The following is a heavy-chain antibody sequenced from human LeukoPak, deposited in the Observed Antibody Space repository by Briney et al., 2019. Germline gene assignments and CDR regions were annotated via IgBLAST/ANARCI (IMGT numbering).Heavy chain of an antibody. CDR2: INPNSGGT. Sequence: ASVKVSCKASGYTFTRYYMHWVRQAPGQGLEWMGWINPNSGGTNYAQKFQGRVNMNRDTSISTAYMELSRLRSDDTAVYYCASASSPSYYYYYMDVWGKGTTVTVSS. CDR1: GYTFTRYY. V-gene: IGHV1-2*02. D-gene: IGHD2-15*01. CDR3: ASASSPSYYYYYMDV. J-gene: IGHJ6*03.